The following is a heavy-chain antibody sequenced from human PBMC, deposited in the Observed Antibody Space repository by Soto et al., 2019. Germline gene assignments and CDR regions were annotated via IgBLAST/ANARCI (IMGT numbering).Heavy chain of an antibody. D-gene: IGHD5-18*01. CDR2: ISSSGSTI. CDR1: GFTFSSYE. Sequence: EVQLVESGGGLVQPGGSLRLSCAASGFTFSSYEMNWVRQAPGKGLEWVSYISSSGSTIYYADSVKGRFTISRDNAKNSLYLQMNSLRAEDTAVYYCARTGYVDTAMVCDYWGQGTLVTVSS. J-gene: IGHJ4*02. CDR3: ARTGYVDTAMVCDY. V-gene: IGHV3-48*03.